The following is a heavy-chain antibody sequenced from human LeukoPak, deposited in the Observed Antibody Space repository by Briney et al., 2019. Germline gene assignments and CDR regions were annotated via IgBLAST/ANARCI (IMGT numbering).Heavy chain of an antibody. CDR1: GGSFSGYY. Sequence: SETLSLTCAVYGGSFSGYYWSWIRQPPGKGLEWIGEINHSGSTNYNPSLKSRVTISVDTSKNQFSLKLSSVTAADTAVYYCARPNVLYYGMDVWGQGTTVTVS. CDR3: ARPNVLYYGMDV. CDR2: INHSGST. J-gene: IGHJ6*02. V-gene: IGHV4-34*01.